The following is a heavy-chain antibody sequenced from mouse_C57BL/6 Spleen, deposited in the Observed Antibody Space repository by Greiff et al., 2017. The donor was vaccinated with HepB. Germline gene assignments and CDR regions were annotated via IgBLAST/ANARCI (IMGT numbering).Heavy chain of an antibody. J-gene: IGHJ2*01. CDR2: ISGGGGNT. Sequence: EVQVVESGGGLVKPGGSLKLSCAASGFTFSSYTMSWVRQTPEKRLEWVATISGGGGNTYYPDSVKGRFTISRDNAKNTLYLQMSSLRSEDTALYYCARRGANWDGFDYWGQGTTLTVSS. CDR3: ARRGANWDGFDY. D-gene: IGHD4-1*01. V-gene: IGHV5-9*01. CDR1: GFTFSSYT.